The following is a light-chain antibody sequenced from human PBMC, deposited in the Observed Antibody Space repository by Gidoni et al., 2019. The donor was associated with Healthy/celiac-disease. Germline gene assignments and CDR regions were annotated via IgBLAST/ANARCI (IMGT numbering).Light chain of an antibody. Sequence: EIVLTQSPATLSSSPGERATLSCRASQSVSSYLAWYQQKPGEAPRLLIYDASNRATGIPARCSGSGAGTDFTLTISSLEPEDFAVYYCQQRSNWPLLTFGGGTKVEIK. J-gene: IGKJ4*01. CDR3: QQRSNWPLLT. V-gene: IGKV3-11*01. CDR1: QSVSSY. CDR2: DAS.